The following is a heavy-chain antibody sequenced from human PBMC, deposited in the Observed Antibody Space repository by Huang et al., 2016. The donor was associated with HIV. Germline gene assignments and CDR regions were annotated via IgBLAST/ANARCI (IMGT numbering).Heavy chain of an antibody. CDR2: IIPSFGTA. D-gene: IGHD3-22*01. J-gene: IGHJ4*02. CDR1: GGTFSSYA. V-gene: IGHV1-69*13. CDR3: ARARGYYDSSVSYYFDY. Sequence: QVQLVQSGAEVKKPGSSVKVSCTASGGTFSSYAISWVRQAPGQGFEWMGGIIPSFGTAKYAQKFQVRVTITADESTSTAYMELSSLRSEDTAVYYCARARGYYDSSVSYYFDYWGQGTLVTVSS.